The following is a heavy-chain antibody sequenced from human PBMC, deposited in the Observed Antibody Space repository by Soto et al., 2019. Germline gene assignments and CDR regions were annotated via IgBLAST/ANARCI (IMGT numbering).Heavy chain of an antibody. CDR2: INPNSSGT. V-gene: IGHV1-2*04. Sequence: ASVKVSCKASGYTFTGYYMHWVRQAPGQGLEWMGWINPNSSGTNYAQKFQGWVTMTRDTSISTAYMELSRLRSDDTAVYYCAREGYCSGGSCYFTAFDIWGQGTMVTVSS. J-gene: IGHJ3*02. CDR3: AREGYCSGGSCYFTAFDI. CDR1: GYTFTGYY. D-gene: IGHD2-15*01.